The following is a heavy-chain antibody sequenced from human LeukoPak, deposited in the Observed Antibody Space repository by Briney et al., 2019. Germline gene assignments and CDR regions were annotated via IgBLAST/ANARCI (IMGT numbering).Heavy chain of an antibody. CDR2: INPGGGGA. CDR1: GYTFTSYY. CDR3: ARAGYSYEPPNY. J-gene: IGHJ4*02. V-gene: IGHV1-46*01. Sequence: ASVKVSCKASGYTFTSYYMHWVRQAPGQGLEWMGIINPGGGGASYAQKFQGRVTMTRDTSTSTVYMELSSLRSEDTAVYYCARAGYSYEPPNYWGQGTLVTVSS. D-gene: IGHD5-18*01.